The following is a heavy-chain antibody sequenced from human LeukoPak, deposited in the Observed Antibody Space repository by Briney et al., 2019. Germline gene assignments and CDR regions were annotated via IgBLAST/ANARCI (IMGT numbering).Heavy chain of an antibody. D-gene: IGHD5-24*01. CDR2: IYYTGTT. V-gene: IGHV4-61*01. J-gene: IGHJ4*02. Sequence: SETLSLTCTVSAGSVSNGNYYWSWLRQPPGKALEWIGYIYYTGTTYYIPSLEGRVTISVDTSKNQFSVKLNSVTAADTAVYYCATQGWLQSEYYFDYWGQGTLVTVSS. CDR1: AGSVSNGNYY. CDR3: ATQGWLQSEYYFDY.